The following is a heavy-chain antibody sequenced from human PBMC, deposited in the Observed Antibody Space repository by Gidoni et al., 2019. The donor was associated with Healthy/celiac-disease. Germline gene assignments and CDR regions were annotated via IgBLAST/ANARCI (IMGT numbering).Heavy chain of an antibody. CDR1: GYTFTSYG. D-gene: IGHD2-2*01. J-gene: IGHJ5*02. CDR3: ARDILVVPAASNWFDP. V-gene: IGHV1-18*01. CDR2: ISAYNSNT. Sequence: QVQLVQSGAEVKKPGASVKVSCKASGYTFTSYGISWVRQAPGQGLEWMGLISAYNSNTNYAQKLQVRVTMTTDTSTRTAYMELRSLRSDDTAVYYCARDILVVPAASNWFDPWGQGTLVTVSS.